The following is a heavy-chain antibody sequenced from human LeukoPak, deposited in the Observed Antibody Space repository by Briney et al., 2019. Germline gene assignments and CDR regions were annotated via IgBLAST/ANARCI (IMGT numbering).Heavy chain of an antibody. CDR2: IKQDGSEK. Sequence: GGSLGLSCAASGFTFSSYWMSWVRQAPGKGLEWVANIKQDGSEKYYVGSVKGRFTISRDNAKNSLYLQMNSLRAEDTAVYYCARVEYYDSSGYNGLDYWGQGTLVTVSS. V-gene: IGHV3-7*01. CDR3: ARVEYYDSSGYNGLDY. CDR1: GFTFSSYW. D-gene: IGHD3-22*01. J-gene: IGHJ4*02.